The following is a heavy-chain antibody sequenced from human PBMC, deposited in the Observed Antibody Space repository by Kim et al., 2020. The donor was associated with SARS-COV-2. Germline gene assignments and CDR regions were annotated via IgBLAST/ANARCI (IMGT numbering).Heavy chain of an antibody. Sequence: GGSLRLSCAASGFTFSSYVISWVRQAPGKGMEWVSLITERGDDIFYADSVRGRLTISKDNSKNTLYLQMNSLRAEDTAVYYCAKKTKAGVPGHNFCHSWGQASLITVSS. CDR3: AKKTKAGVPGHNFCHS. CDR2: ITERGDDI. D-gene: IGHD6-19*01. J-gene: IGHJ4*02. CDR1: GFTFSSYV. V-gene: IGHV3-23*01.